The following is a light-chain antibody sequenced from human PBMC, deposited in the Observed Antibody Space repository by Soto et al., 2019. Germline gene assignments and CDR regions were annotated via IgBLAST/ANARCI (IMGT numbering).Light chain of an antibody. CDR3: QQYNNWPAYT. V-gene: IGKV3-15*01. CDR1: QSVSSN. J-gene: IGKJ2*01. Sequence: EIVMTQSPATLSVSPGERATLSCRASQSVSSNLAWYQQKPGQAPRLLIYGASTRATGIPARFSGSGSGTEFTLTISSLQSEDFAVYDCQQYNNWPAYTFGQGIKLEIK. CDR2: GAS.